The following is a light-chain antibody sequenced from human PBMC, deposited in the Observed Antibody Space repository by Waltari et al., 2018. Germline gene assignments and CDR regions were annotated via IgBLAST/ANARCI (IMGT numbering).Light chain of an antibody. CDR1: QSISTY. CDR2: AAS. J-gene: IGKJ1*01. CDR3: QRSYSAPWT. Sequence: DIQMTQSPSSLSASVGDRVTITCRASQSISTYLNWYQHKPGKAPKLLISAASRLQSGVPSRFSGSGSGTDFTLTISSLQPEDFATYYCQRSYSAPWTFGQGTRVEIK. V-gene: IGKV1-39*01.